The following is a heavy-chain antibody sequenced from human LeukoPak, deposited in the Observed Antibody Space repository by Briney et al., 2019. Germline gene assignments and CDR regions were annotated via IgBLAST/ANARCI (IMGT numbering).Heavy chain of an antibody. D-gene: IGHD4-17*01. CDR2: IKSDGRTT. CDR3: ARWSAVTDAVDY. J-gene: IGHJ4*02. CDR1: GFIFSSFW. Sequence: GGSLRLSCAASGFIFSSFWMHWVRQVPGKGLVWVSHIKSDGRTTDYADSVRGRFTISRDNAKNSLYLQMNNLRAEDTAVYFCARWSAVTDAVDYWGQGTLVTVSS. V-gene: IGHV3-74*01.